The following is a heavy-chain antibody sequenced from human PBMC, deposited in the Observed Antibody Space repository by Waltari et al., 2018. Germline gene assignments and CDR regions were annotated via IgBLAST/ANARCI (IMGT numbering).Heavy chain of an antibody. Sequence: EVQLVQSGAEVKKPGESLKISCKGSGYSFTSYWIGWVRHMPGKGLEWMGIIYPGDSDTRYSPSFQGQVTISADKSISTAYLQWSSLKASDTAMYYCARHLKKITFGGAYHMDVWGQGTTVTVSS. D-gene: IGHD3-16*01. CDR2: IYPGDSDT. CDR1: GYSFTSYW. CDR3: ARHLKKITFGGAYHMDV. J-gene: IGHJ6*02. V-gene: IGHV5-51*01.